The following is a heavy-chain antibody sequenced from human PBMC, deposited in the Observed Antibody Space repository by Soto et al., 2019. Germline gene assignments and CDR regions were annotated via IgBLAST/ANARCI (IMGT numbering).Heavy chain of an antibody. Sequence: SVKVSCKASGGTFSSYAISWVRQAPGQGLEWMGGIIPIFGTANYAQKFQGRVTITADKSTSTAYMELSSLRSEDTAVYYCAREKGDYYDSSGYYTRSSGLDYWGQGTLVTVSS. J-gene: IGHJ4*02. CDR1: GGTFSSYA. D-gene: IGHD3-22*01. CDR3: AREKGDYYDSSGYYTRSSGLDY. CDR2: IIPIFGTA. V-gene: IGHV1-69*06.